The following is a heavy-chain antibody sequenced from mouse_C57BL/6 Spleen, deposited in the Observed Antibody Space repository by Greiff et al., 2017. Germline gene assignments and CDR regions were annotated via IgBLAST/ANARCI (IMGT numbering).Heavy chain of an antibody. CDR1: GFTFSSYT. J-gene: IGHJ4*01. V-gene: IGHV5-9*01. Sequence: EVMLVESGGGLVKPGGSLKLSCAASGFTFSSYTMSWVRQTPEKRLEWVATISGGGGNTYYPDSVKGRFTISRENAKNTLYLQMSSLRSEDTALYYCARHETYDYAMDYWGQGTSVTVSS. CDR2: ISGGGGNT. D-gene: IGHD5-1*01. CDR3: ARHETYDYAMDY.